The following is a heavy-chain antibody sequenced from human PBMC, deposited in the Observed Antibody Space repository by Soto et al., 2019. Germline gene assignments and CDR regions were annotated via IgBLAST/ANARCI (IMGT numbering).Heavy chain of an antibody. CDR3: ARDPNGDYLGAFDF. D-gene: IGHD4-17*01. J-gene: IGHJ3*01. Sequence: EVQLLEPGGGLVQPGGSLRLSCAASGFTFSSFFMSWVRQAPGKGLDWVSGIGANGGGTYYADSVKGRFIISRDNSKNTLYLQMNSLRSEDTAVYYYARDPNGDYLGAFDFWGQKTMVTVSS. V-gene: IGHV3-23*01. CDR2: IGANGGGT. CDR1: GFTFSSFF.